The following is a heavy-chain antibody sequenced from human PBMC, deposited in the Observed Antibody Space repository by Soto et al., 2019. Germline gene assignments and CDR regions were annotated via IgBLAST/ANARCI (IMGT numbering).Heavy chain of an antibody. CDR2: IYYSGNT. J-gene: IGHJ4*02. CDR1: GGSISSYY. CDR3: ARALSYHDVLTGRGWVFYFDY. D-gene: IGHD3-9*01. V-gene: IGHV4-59*01. Sequence: QVRLQESGPGLVKPSETLSLTCAVSGGSISSYYWSWIRQPTGRGLEWIGDIYYSGNTNYNPSLKSRVTISVDRSKSQFSLEVKSVTAADTAVYYCARALSYHDVLTGRGWVFYFDYWGQGTLVTVPS.